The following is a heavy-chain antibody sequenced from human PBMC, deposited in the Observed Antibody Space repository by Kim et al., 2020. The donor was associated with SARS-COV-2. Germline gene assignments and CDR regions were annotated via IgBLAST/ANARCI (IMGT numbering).Heavy chain of an antibody. Sequence: GGSLRLSCAASGFTFSGSAMHWVRQASGKGLEWVGRIRSKANSYATAYAASVKGRFTISRDDSKNTAYLQMNSLKTEDTAVYYCTRHGSSSYTDADYWGQGTLVTVSS. D-gene: IGHD6-13*01. V-gene: IGHV3-73*01. CDR1: GFTFSGSA. CDR3: TRHGSSSYTDADY. CDR2: IRSKANSYAT. J-gene: IGHJ4*02.